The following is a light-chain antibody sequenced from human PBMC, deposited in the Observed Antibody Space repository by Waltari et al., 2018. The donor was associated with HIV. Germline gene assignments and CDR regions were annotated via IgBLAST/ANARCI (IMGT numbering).Light chain of an antibody. V-gene: IGKV3D-15*01. J-gene: IGKJ5*01. CDR3: QQYYKWPLT. Sequence: EIVMLQSRATLSVSPGERATLPCRASQSVSSKLAWYQQKPGQAPRLLIYGASTRSTGIPGRFSGSESGTEFIRTISSLQSEDCAVYYCQQYYKWPLTFGQGTRLEIK. CDR1: QSVSSK. CDR2: GAS.